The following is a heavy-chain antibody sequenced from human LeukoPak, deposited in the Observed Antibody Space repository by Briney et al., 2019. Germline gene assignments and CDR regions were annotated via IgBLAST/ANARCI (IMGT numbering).Heavy chain of an antibody. CDR1: GASISSGDYY. CDR3: ARGPNYVWGSYRYFDY. V-gene: IGHV4-30-4*01. D-gene: IGHD3-16*02. Sequence: SETLSLTCTVSGASISSGDYYWSWIRQSPGKGLEWIGYIYYSGSTSYNPSLKSRVTISVDTSKNQFSLKLTSVAATDTAVYYCARGPNYVWGSYRYFDYWGQGTLVTVSS. J-gene: IGHJ4*02. CDR2: IYYSGST.